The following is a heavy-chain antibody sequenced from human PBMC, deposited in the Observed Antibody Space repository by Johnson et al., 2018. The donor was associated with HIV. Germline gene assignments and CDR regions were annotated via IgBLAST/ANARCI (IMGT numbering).Heavy chain of an antibody. Sequence: QMQLVESGGGVVQPGRSLRLSCAASGFTFSSYGMHWVRQAPGKGLEWVAVISYDGSNKYYVDSVKGRFTISRDKSKNTLYLQMNSLRAEDTAVYYCAKAVGGYAFDIWGQGTMVTVSS. D-gene: IGHD1-26*01. J-gene: IGHJ3*02. V-gene: IGHV3-30*18. CDR2: ISYDGSNK. CDR1: GFTFSSYG. CDR3: AKAVGGYAFDI.